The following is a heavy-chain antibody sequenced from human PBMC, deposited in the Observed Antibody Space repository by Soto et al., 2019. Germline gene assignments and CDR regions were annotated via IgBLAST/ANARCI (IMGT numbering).Heavy chain of an antibody. CDR1: GYTFTSYY. Sequence: QVQLVQSGAEVKKPGASVKVSCKASGYTFTSYYMHWVRQAPGQGLEWMGIINPSGGSTSYAQKFQGRVTMTRDTSTSTVYMELSSLRSEDTAVYYCAARTGSGKYSGYEYRGQDFDYWGQGTLVTVSS. CDR3: AARTGSGKYSGYEYRGQDFDY. CDR2: INPSGGST. J-gene: IGHJ4*02. V-gene: IGHV1-46*03. D-gene: IGHD5-12*01.